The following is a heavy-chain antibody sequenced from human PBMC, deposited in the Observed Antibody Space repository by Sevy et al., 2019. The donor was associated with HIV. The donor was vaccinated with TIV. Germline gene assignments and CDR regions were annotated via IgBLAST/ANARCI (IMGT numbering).Heavy chain of an antibody. V-gene: IGHV3-23*01. Sequence: GGSLRLSCVASGFTFSSYAMSWVRQAPGKGLEWVAVISGGGGSTYYADSVKGRFTISRDNSKNTLYLHMNSLRAEDTAVYYCAKLPRRYCSSTSRSAFPFTYYYYGMDVWGQGTTVTVSS. D-gene: IGHD2-2*01. CDR3: AKLPRRYCSSTSRSAFPFTYYYYGMDV. J-gene: IGHJ6*02. CDR2: ISGGGGST. CDR1: GFTFSSYA.